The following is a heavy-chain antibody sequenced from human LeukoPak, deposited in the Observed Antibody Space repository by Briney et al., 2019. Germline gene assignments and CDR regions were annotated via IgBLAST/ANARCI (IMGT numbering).Heavy chain of an antibody. CDR2: IFHSGNT. CDR3: ARRVWGNASPYCTNGVCYKGGYYYGMDV. J-gene: IGHJ6*02. D-gene: IGHD2-8*01. V-gene: IGHV4-30-4*01. CDR1: GDSISSDDYY. Sequence: PSETLSLTCAVSGDSISSDDYYWTWIRQPPGKGLEWIGYIFHSGNTYYNPSLKSRLSMSIDTSKNQFSLKLSSVTAADTAVYYCARRVWGNASPYCTNGVCYKGGYYYGMDVWGQGTTVTVSS.